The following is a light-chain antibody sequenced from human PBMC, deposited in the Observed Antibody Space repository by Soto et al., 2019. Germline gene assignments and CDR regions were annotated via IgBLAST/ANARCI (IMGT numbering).Light chain of an antibody. J-gene: IGKJ3*01. Sequence: EIVLTQSPGTLSLSPGERATLSCRASQSVSSSYLGWYQQKPGQAPRLLIYGASGRATGIPDRFSGSGSGTDFTLTISRLEPEDFAVYYCLHYGGSPSFTFGPGTKVDIK. CDR3: LHYGGSPSFT. CDR2: GAS. CDR1: QSVSSSY. V-gene: IGKV3-20*01.